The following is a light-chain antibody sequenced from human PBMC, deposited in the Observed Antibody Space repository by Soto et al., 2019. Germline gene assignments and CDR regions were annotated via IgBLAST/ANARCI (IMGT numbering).Light chain of an antibody. J-gene: IGLJ2*01. CDR2: DVN. CDR1: SSDVDGYNY. CDR3: SSYTISRNTVI. V-gene: IGLV2-14*01. Sequence: QSALTQPASVSGPPGQSITISCTGTSSDVDGYNYVSWYQYHPGKAPKLMIYDVNNRPSGVSNRFSGSRTGNTASLTISGLQAEDEADYYCSSYTISRNTVIFGGGTQLTVL.